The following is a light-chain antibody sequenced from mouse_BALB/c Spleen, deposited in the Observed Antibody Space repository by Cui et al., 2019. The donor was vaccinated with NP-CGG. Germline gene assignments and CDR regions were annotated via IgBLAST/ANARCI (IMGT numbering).Light chain of an antibody. Sequence: QPVVTQESALITSPGETVTLTCRSSTGAGTTSNYANWVQEKPDHLFTGLIGGTNNRPPGVPARFSGSLIGDKAALTITGAQTEDEAIYFCALWYSNHWVFGGGTKLTVL. J-gene: IGLJ1*01. V-gene: IGLV1*01. CDR1: TGAGTTSNY. CDR2: GTN. CDR3: ALWYSNHWV.